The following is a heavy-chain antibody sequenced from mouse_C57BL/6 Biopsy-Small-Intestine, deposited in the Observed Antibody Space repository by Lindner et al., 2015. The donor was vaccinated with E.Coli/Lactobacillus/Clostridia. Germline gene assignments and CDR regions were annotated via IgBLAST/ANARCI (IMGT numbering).Heavy chain of an antibody. V-gene: IGHV1-85*01. D-gene: IGHD3-1*01. CDR1: GYTFTSYD. CDR2: ISPGDGTN. Sequence: VQLQESGPALVKPGASVKLSCKASGYTFTSYDINWVKQRPGQGLEWIGWISPGDGTNKYNEKFKGKATLTVDTSSSTAYMELHSLTSEDSAVYLCARWGYNMDYWGQGTSVTVSS. CDR3: ARWGYNMDY. J-gene: IGHJ4*01.